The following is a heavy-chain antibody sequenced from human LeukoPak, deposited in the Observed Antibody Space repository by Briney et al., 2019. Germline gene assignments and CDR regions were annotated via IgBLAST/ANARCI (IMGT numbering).Heavy chain of an antibody. D-gene: IGHD3-10*01. V-gene: IGHV3-21*06. CDR3: ARGRSITLLRGVAMSDGFDI. J-gene: IGHJ3*02. Sequence: GGPLTLLCGASGLTYNNYGMKGVRRAPGRGVEGVSFKDISGNYIYYGDTVKRRFTISRDNARTLLFLQMNGLRAEDTAVYYCARGRSITLLRGVAMSDGFDIWGQGAMLAVSS. CDR1: GLTYNNYG. CDR2: KDISGNYI.